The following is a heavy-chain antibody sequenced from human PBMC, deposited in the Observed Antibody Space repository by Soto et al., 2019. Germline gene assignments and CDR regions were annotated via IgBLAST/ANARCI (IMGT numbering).Heavy chain of an antibody. Sequence: PGGSLRLSCAASGFTFSGYAMTWVRQAPGKGLEWVSSITGSGTSTYYADSVKGRFIISRDNSKNTLYLQMNSLRAEDTAVYYCARGRRYFDYWGQGTLVTVSS. CDR3: ARGRRYFDY. CDR1: GFTFSGYA. V-gene: IGHV3-23*01. CDR2: ITGSGTST. J-gene: IGHJ4*02.